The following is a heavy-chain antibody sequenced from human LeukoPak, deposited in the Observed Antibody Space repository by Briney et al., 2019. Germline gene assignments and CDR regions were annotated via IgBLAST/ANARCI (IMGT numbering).Heavy chain of an antibody. CDR2: IYYSGST. CDR3: ARHTIASTGTHFDF. CDR1: GGSISSYY. J-gene: IGHJ4*02. Sequence: PSETLSLTCTVSGGSISSYYWSWIRQPPGKGLEWIGYIYYSGSTNYNPSLKSRVTISVDTSSNQFSLRLNSVTAADTAVYYCARHTIASTGTHFDFWGQGTLVTVSS. D-gene: IGHD6-13*01. V-gene: IGHV4-59*08.